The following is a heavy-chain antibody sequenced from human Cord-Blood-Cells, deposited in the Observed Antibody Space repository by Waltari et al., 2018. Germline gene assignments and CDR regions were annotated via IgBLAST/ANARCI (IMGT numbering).Heavy chain of an antibody. Sequence: QVQLVQSGAEVKKPGSSVKVSCKASGGTFSSYPISWVRQAPGQGLEWMGRISPILGIANYAQKFQGRVTITADKSTSTAYMELSSLRSEDTAVYYCARGGNFNEGGFDYWGQGTLVTVSS. CDR3: ARGGNFNEGGFDY. J-gene: IGHJ4*02. CDR1: GGTFSSYP. D-gene: IGHD2-21*02. V-gene: IGHV1-69*02. CDR2: ISPILGIA.